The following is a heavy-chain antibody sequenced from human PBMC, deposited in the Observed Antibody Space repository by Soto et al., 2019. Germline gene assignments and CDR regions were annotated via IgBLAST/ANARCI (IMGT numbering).Heavy chain of an antibody. J-gene: IGHJ6*04. CDR2: IWYDGSNK. V-gene: IGHV3-33*01. CDR3: ARDMTTVTTGMDV. D-gene: IGHD4-17*01. CDR1: GFTFSSYG. Sequence: GGSLRLSCAASGFTFSSYGMHWVRQAPGKGLEWVAVIWYDGSNKYYADSVKGRFTISRDNSKNTLYLQMNSLRAEDTAVYYCARDMTTVTTGMDVWGKGTTVTVSS.